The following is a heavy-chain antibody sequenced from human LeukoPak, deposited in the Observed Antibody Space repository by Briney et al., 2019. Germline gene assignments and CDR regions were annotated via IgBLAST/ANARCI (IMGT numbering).Heavy chain of an antibody. V-gene: IGHV1-2*02. CDR2: INPNSGGT. J-gene: IGHJ4*02. CDR3: ARARDSGYDWIY. D-gene: IGHD5-12*01. Sequence: ASVKVSCKASGYTFTGYYMHWVRQAPGQGLEWMGWINPNSGGTNYAQKFQGRVTMTRDTSISAAYMELSRLRSDDTAVYYCARARDSGYDWIYWGQGTLVTVSS. CDR1: GYTFTGYY.